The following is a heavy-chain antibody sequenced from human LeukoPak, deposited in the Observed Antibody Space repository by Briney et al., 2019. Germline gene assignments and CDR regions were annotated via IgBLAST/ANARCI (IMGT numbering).Heavy chain of an antibody. J-gene: IGHJ4*02. Sequence: PSETLSLTYTVSNDSISPLYWGWIRQPPGKGLEFIGYIFYSGTTNFNPSLKTRVTLSVDTSRNQFSLRLNSVTAADAAVYYCARGGSAAKYYFDSWGQGTLVTASS. CDR2: IFYSGTT. D-gene: IGHD6-13*01. V-gene: IGHV4-59*11. CDR1: NDSISPLY. CDR3: ARGGSAAKYYFDS.